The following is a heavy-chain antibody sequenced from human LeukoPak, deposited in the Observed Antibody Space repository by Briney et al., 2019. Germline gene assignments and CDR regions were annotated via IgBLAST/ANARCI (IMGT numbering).Heavy chain of an antibody. V-gene: IGHV3-64*02. CDR1: GFTFSSSA. J-gene: IGHJ4*02. CDR2: ISSDGGRV. D-gene: IGHD1-14*01. CDR3: ARWVGTQLDF. Sequence: PGGSLRLSCAASGFTFSSSAMHWVCQAPGKRLETVSAISSDGGRVYYGDSVKGRFTISRDNSKNTLYLQMGSLRAEDMAVYYCARWVGTQLDFWGQGTLVTVSS.